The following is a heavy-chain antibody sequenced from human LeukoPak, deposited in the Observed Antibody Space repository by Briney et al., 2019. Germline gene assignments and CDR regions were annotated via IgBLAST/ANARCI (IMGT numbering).Heavy chain of an antibody. CDR1: DSPSRSTG. J-gene: IGHJ4*02. CDR3: TTVRPDY. CDR2: IKSDDSST. V-gene: IGHV3-74*01. Sequence: GSLRLSRVQPRDSPSRSTGRTVSPAPGKGLVWVLRIKSDDSSTDYADSVKGRFTISRDNAKNMLYLQMNILRAEDTAVYYCTTVRPDYWGQGTLVTVSS.